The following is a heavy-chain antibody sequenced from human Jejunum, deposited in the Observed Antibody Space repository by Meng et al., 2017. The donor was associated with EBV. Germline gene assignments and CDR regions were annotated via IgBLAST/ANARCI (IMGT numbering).Heavy chain of an antibody. CDR2: MSPDNGDT. J-gene: IGHJ4*02. CDR1: VYTFTTHH. D-gene: IGHD5-24*01. V-gene: IGHV1-8*02. Sequence: QSGQSGAEVKEPGSSVKVSCSASVYTFTTHHSNWVRQATGQGLEYMGVMSPDNGDTGYAQNFQGRLTMTRDTSISTAYMELSSLTSDDTAVYYCARGDGYNLYWGQGTLVTVSS. CDR3: ARGDGYNLY.